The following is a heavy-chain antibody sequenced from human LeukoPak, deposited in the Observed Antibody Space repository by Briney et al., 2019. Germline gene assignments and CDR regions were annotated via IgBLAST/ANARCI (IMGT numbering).Heavy chain of an antibody. CDR2: ISNSGST. Sequence: PSETLSLTCTVSGGSISSSSHYWGWIRQPPGKGLEWIGSISNSGSTYYNPSLKSRVTISVDTSKNQFSLKLSSVTAADTAVYYCAREDQGVTVFDYWGQGTLVTVSS. CDR1: GGSISSSSHY. J-gene: IGHJ4*02. V-gene: IGHV4-39*07. D-gene: IGHD2-21*02. CDR3: AREDQGVTVFDY.